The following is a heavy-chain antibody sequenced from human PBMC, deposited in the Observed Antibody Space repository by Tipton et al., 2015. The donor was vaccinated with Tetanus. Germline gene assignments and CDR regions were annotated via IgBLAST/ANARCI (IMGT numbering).Heavy chain of an antibody. D-gene: IGHD1-26*01. CDR2: IYYSGST. CDR3: ARDQARGARGWNYFDY. J-gene: IGHJ4*02. CDR1: GGSISSGGYY. V-gene: IGHV4-31*03. Sequence: LRLSCTVSGGSISSGGYYWSWIRQHPGKGLEWIGDIYYSGSTYYTPSLKSRVTISVDTSKNQFSLKLNSVTAADTAVYYCARDQARGARGWNYFDYWGQGTLVTVSS.